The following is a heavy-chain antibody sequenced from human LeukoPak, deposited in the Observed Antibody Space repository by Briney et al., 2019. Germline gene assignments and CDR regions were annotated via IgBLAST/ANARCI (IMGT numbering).Heavy chain of an antibody. D-gene: IGHD6-19*01. V-gene: IGHV4-39*07. CDR3: ARAIAVAGREAFDI. CDR1: GGSISSGY. CDR2: IYYSGST. Sequence: SETLSLTCDVPGGSISSGYWGWLRQPPGKGLEWIGRIYYSGSTYYNPSLKSRVTISVDTSKNQFSLKLSSVTAADTAVYYCARAIAVAGREAFDIWGQGTMVTVSS. J-gene: IGHJ3*02.